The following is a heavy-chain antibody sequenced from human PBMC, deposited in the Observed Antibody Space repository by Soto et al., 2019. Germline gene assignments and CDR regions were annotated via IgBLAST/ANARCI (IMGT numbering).Heavy chain of an antibody. CDR1: GGTFSSYA. J-gene: IGHJ1*01. D-gene: IGHD3-3*01. CDR2: IIPIFGTA. Sequence: QVQLVQSGAEVKKPGSSVKVSCKASGGTFSSYAISWVRQAPGQGLGWMGGIIPIFGTANYAQKFQGRVTISEDESTGTAYMELSSLRSEDTAVYYCARDIVDTYYDFWSGLGDWGQGNLVTVSS. V-gene: IGHV1-69*01. CDR3: ARDIVDTYYDFWSGLGD.